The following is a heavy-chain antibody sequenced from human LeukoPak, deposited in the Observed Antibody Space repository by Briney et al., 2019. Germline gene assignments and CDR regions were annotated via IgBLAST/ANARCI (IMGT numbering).Heavy chain of an antibody. V-gene: IGHV3-74*01. CDR3: AREILAPGKTHDY. CDR1: GFTFSKYW. Sequence: GGTLRLSCAASGFTFSKYWMHWVRQVPGKGLVWVSRINDDGSATFYADSVKGRFTISRDNAKNTLFLQINSLRAEDTAVYYCAREILAPGKTHDYWGQGTLVTVSS. CDR2: INDDGSAT. J-gene: IGHJ4*02.